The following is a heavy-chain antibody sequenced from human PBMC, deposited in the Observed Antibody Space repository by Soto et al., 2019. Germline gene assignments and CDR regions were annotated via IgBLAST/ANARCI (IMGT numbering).Heavy chain of an antibody. CDR2: MNPHSGNT. D-gene: IGHD2-2*01. Sequence: GASVKVSCKASGYTFTTYDINWVRQATGQGLEWMGWMNPHSGNTGYAQKFQGRVTMTRNTSISTAYMELSSLRSEDTAVYYCARSWPSSPDYWGQGTLVTVSS. V-gene: IGHV1-8*01. CDR1: GYTFTTYD. CDR3: ARSWPSSPDY. J-gene: IGHJ4*02.